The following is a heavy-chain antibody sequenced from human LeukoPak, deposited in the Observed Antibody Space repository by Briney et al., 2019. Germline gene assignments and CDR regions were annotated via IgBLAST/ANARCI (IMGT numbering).Heavy chain of an antibody. J-gene: IGHJ6*03. Sequence: SETLSLTCTVSGGSISGYYWSWIRQPPGKGLEWIGYIYYSGSTNYNPSLKSRVTISVDTSKNQFSLKLSSVTAADTAVYYCANGVYYYYMDVWGKGTTVTVSS. CDR1: GGSISGYY. CDR3: ANGVYYYYMDV. D-gene: IGHD5-24*01. CDR2: IYYSGST. V-gene: IGHV4-59*01.